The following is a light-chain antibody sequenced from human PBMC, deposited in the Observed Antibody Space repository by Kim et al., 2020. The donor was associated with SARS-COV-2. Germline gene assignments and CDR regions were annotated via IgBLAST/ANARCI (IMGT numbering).Light chain of an antibody. CDR2: EVS. CDR3: SSYAGSNNLV. V-gene: IGLV2-8*01. Sequence: GQSVTNSCTGTTSDVGGYNYVSWYQQHPGKAPQLLFYEVSKRPSGVPDRFSGSKSGNTASLTVSGLQAEDEADYYCSSYAGSNNLVFGGGTQLTVL. J-gene: IGLJ2*01. CDR1: TSDVGGYNY.